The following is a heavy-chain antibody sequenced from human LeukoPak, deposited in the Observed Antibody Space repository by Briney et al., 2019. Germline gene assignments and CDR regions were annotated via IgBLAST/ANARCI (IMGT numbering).Heavy chain of an antibody. J-gene: IGHJ4*02. Sequence: GGSLRLSCVVSGFTFSSYAMSWVRQAPGKGLEWVSGISGSGGSTYYADSVKGRFTISRDNTKNSLYLEMNSLRAEDTAVYYCARARYDSSGYYPLGDYWGQGTLVTVSS. CDR2: ISGSGGST. V-gene: IGHV3-23*01. D-gene: IGHD3-22*01. CDR3: ARARYDSSGYYPLGDY. CDR1: GFTFSSYA.